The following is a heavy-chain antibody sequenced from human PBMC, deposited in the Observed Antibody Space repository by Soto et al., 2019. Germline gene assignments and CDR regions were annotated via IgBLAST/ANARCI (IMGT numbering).Heavy chain of an antibody. D-gene: IGHD2-2*01. CDR1: GFTFSSYA. CDR3: AKWSGYGFSSTSCYLYSYYGMDV. J-gene: IGHJ6*02. CDR2: ISGSGGST. V-gene: IGHV3-23*01. Sequence: GESLRLSCAASGFTFSSYAMSWVRQAPGKGLEWVSAISGSGGSTYYADSVKGRFTISRDNSKNTLYLQMNSLRAEDTAVYYCAKWSGYGFSSTSCYLYSYYGMDVWGQGTTVTVSS.